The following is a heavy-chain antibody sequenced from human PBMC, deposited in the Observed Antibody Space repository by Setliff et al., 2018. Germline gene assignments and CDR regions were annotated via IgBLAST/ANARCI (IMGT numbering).Heavy chain of an antibody. CDR2: IGAYTGNT. CDR3: SRLVRYCTTTSCQRTSGDEV. V-gene: IGHV1-18*01. J-gene: IGHJ4*02. Sequence: ASVKVSCKASGYTLINYGISWVRQAPGQGLEWMGWIGAYTGNTNYAQKFQGRVTMTTDTSTSTAYMELRSLRSDDTAVYYCSRLVRYCTTTSCQRTSGDEVWGQGTLVTVSS. D-gene: IGHD2-8*01. CDR1: GYTLINYG.